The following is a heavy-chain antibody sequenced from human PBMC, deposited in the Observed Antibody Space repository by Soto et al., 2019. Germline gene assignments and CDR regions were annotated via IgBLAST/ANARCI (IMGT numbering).Heavy chain of an antibody. V-gene: IGHV1-8*01. J-gene: IGHJ6*02. CDR3: ASMRFPYSSSLDGMDV. CDR1: GYTFTSYD. Sequence: ASVKVSCKASGYTFTSYDINWVRQATGQGLEWMGWLNPNSGKTGYAQKFQGRVTMTSNTSISTAYMELSSLRSEDTAVYYCASMRFPYSSSLDGMDVWGQGTTVTVSS. D-gene: IGHD6-13*01. CDR2: LNPNSGKT.